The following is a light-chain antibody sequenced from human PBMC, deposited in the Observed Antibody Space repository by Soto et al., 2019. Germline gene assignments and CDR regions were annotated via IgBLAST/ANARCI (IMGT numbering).Light chain of an antibody. J-gene: IGKJ2*02. CDR2: WAS. CDR1: QSVLYSSNNKNY. Sequence: DIVRTQSPDSLAVSLGERATINCKSSQSVLYSSNNKNYLAWYQQKPGQPPKLLIYWASTRESGVPDRFSGSGYWPDFTLTISSLQAEDVAVYYCQQYYSTPRTFGQGTKLEIK. CDR3: QQYYSTPRT. V-gene: IGKV4-1*01.